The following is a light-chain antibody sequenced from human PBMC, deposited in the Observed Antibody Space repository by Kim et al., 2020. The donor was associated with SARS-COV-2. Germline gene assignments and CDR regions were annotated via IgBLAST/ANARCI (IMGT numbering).Light chain of an antibody. V-gene: IGKV3D-15*01. CDR1: QTIGRN. J-gene: IGKJ2*01. Sequence: RAVSPGERATLSCRASQTIGRNLAWYQQKPGQVPRLLIYGASTRASGISARFSGSGSGTEFTLTISSLQSEDFALYYCQQYNALSTFGQGTKLEI. CDR3: QQYNALST. CDR2: GAS.